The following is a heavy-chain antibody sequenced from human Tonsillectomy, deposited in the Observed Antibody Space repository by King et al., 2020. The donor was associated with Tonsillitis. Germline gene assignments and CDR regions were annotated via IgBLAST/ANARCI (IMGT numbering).Heavy chain of an antibody. Sequence: QVQLVESGAEVKKPGASVKVSCKASGYTFTSYYMHWVRQAPGQGLEWMGIISPSGDTTTYAQKFQGRVTMTRDTSTSTVYMELSSLRSEDTAVYYCAREELSSLEAFDYWGQGTLVTVSS. D-gene: IGHD6-13*01. CDR1: GYTFTSYY. CDR2: ISPSGDTT. CDR3: AREELSSLEAFDY. J-gene: IGHJ4*02. V-gene: IGHV1-46*01.